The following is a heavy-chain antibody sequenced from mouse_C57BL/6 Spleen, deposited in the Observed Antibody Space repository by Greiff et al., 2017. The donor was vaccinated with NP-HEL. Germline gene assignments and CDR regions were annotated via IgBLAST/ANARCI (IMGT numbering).Heavy chain of an antibody. CDR1: GYTFTSYW. CDR2: IHPNSGST. Sequence: VQLQQPGAELVKPGASVKLSCKASGYTFTSYWMHWVKQRPGQGLEWIGMIHPNSGSTNYNEKFKSKATLTVDKSSSTAYMQLSSLTSEDSAVYYCARGIYYGSSYYAMDYWGQGTSVTVSS. J-gene: IGHJ4*01. V-gene: IGHV1-64*01. D-gene: IGHD1-1*01. CDR3: ARGIYYGSSYYAMDY.